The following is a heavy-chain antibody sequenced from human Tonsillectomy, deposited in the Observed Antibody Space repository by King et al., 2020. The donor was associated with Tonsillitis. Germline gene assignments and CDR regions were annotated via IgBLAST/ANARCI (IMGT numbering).Heavy chain of an antibody. CDR3: VHRYYYGSGSLRGAFDY. V-gene: IGHV2-5*02. CDR1: GFSLSTNGVG. J-gene: IGHJ4*02. CDR2: IYWDDDK. D-gene: IGHD3-10*01. Sequence: TLKESGLTLVKPTQTLTLTCSLSGFSLSTNGVGVGWIRQPPGKALEWLAVIYWDDDKRYSTFLKSRLTITKDTSKTQVVLIMTNMDPVDTAKYYFVHRYYYGSGSLRGAFDYWGQGILVTVSS.